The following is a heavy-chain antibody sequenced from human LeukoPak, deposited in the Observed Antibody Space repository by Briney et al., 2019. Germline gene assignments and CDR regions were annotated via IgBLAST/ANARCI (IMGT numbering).Heavy chain of an antibody. V-gene: IGHV3-9*01. Sequence: PGGSLRLSCAASGFTFDDYAMHWVRQAPGKGLEWVSGISWNSGSIGYADSVKGRFTISRDNAKNSLYLQMNSLRAEDTALYYCAKGGTTVTKNAFDIWGQGTMVTVSS. CDR1: GFTFDDYA. J-gene: IGHJ3*02. CDR3: AKGGTTVTKNAFDI. CDR2: ISWNSGSI. D-gene: IGHD4-17*01.